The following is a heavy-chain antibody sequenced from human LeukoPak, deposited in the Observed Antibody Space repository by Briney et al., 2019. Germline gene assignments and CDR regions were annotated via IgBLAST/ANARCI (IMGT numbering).Heavy chain of an antibody. V-gene: IGHV3-11*01. CDR3: AKGGTPSLFVSVDY. D-gene: IGHD2-15*01. J-gene: IGHJ4*02. CDR1: GFTFSDYY. CDR2: ISSSGSTI. Sequence: GGSLRLSCAASGFTFSDYYMSWIRQAPGKGLEWVSYISSSGSTIYYADSVKGRFTISRDNSKNTLYLQMNSLRAEDTAVYYCAKGGTPSLFVSVDYWGQGTLVTVSS.